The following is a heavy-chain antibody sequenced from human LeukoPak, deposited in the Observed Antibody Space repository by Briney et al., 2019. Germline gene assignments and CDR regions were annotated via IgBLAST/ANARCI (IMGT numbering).Heavy chain of an antibody. D-gene: IGHD3-3*01. CDR1: GYTFTSYD. CDR2: MNPNSGNT. CDR3: AIDFRSGTKTDY. J-gene: IGHJ4*02. Sequence: EASVKVSCKASGYTFTSYDINWVRQATGQGLEWMGWMNPNSGNTGYAQKFQGRVTMTRNTSISTAYMELSSLRSEDTAVYYCAIDFRSGTKTDYWGQGTLVTVSS. V-gene: IGHV1-8*01.